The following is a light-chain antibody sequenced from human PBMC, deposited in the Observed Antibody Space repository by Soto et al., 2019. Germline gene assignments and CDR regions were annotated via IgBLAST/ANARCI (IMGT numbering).Light chain of an antibody. V-gene: IGKV3-20*01. CDR2: GSS. CDR1: QSVSSNY. Sequence: EIVLTQSPGTLSLSPGETATLSCRASQSVSSNYLAWYQQKPGQAPRLLISGSSSRATGIPDGFTGSGSGTDFTVTISRLEPEDFAVYYCQQYGNSPLTFGQGTKLEIK. CDR3: QQYGNSPLT. J-gene: IGKJ2*01.